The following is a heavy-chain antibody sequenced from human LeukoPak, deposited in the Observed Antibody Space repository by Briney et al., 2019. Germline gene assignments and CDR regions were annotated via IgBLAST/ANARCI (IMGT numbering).Heavy chain of an antibody. V-gene: IGHV4-59*08. Sequence: NPSETLSLTCTVSGGSISSYYWSWIRQPPGKGLEWIGYIYYSGSTNYNPSLKSRVTISVDTSKNQFSLKLSSVTAADTAVYYCARLNHMNYYYYGMDVWGQGTTVTVSS. CDR1: GGSISSYY. CDR3: ARLNHMNYYYYGMDV. J-gene: IGHJ6*02. CDR2: IYYSGST.